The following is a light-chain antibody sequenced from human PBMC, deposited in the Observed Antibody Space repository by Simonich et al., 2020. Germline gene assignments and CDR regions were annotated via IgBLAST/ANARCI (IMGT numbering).Light chain of an antibody. Sequence: DIVMTQSPDSLAVSLGERATINCKSSQSVLYSSNNKNYLACYQQKPGHPPKLLIYWASTRESGVPDRVSGSGSGTDFTLTISSLQAEDVAVYYCQQYYSTPFTFGPGTKVDIK. J-gene: IGKJ3*01. CDR3: QQYYSTPFT. CDR1: QSVLYSSNNKNY. CDR2: WAS. V-gene: IGKV4-1*01.